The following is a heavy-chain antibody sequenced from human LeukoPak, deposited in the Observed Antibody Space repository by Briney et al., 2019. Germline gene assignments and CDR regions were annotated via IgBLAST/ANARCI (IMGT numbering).Heavy chain of an antibody. Sequence: ASVQVSCKASGYPFTSYAMHWVRQAPGQRLGWMGWINAGNGNTKYSQKFQGRVTITRDTSASTAYMELSSLRSEDTAVYYCARDPRNYYGSGSYSGAFDIWGQGTMVTVSS. J-gene: IGHJ3*02. D-gene: IGHD3-10*01. V-gene: IGHV1-3*01. CDR2: INAGNGNT. CDR1: GYPFTSYA. CDR3: ARDPRNYYGSGSYSGAFDI.